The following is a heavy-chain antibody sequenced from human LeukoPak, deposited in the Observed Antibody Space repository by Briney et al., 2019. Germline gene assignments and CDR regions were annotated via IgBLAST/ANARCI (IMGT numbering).Heavy chain of an antibody. J-gene: IGHJ5*02. V-gene: IGHV1-2*02. Sequence: ASVKVSCKASGGTFSSYAISWVRQAPGQGLEWMGWINPNSGDTNYAQKFQDRVTMTRDTSISTAYMELNRLRSDDTAMYYCARSNSYNWFDPWGQGALVTVSS. CDR3: ARSNSYNWFDP. D-gene: IGHD5-24*01. CDR1: GGTFSSYA. CDR2: INPNSGDT.